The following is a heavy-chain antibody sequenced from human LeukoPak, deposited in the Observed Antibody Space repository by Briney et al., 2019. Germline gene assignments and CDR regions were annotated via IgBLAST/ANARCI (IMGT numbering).Heavy chain of an antibody. CDR3: AKQGPARIPIVVVTAMAH. V-gene: IGHV3-30-3*02. CDR1: GLTFSSQA. Sequence: GGSLRLSCVVSGLTFSSQAMHWVRQAPGKGLEWVAVISQDGSDRQYTDSVKGRFTISRDNSKNTLYLQMNSLRAEDTAVYYCAKQGPARIPIVVVTAMAHWGQGTLVTVSS. D-gene: IGHD2-21*02. J-gene: IGHJ4*02. CDR2: ISQDGSDR.